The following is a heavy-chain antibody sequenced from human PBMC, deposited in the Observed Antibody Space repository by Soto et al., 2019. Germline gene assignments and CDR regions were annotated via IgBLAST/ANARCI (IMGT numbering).Heavy chain of an antibody. CDR2: IFPKSGGT. CDR3: AREGMFHYETADYYPSNYGLDV. Sequence: QELLMQSGADMKKPGASVKVSCKSSGFSFTNYYLHWVRQASGQGPEWMGWIFPKSGGTRSAQRFRDRLTLTTDTSITTAYLELTSLSPDDTAIYFCAREGMFHYETADYYPSNYGLDVWGQGTTVTVPS. D-gene: IGHD3-9*01. J-gene: IGHJ6*02. V-gene: IGHV1-2*02. CDR1: GFSFTNYY.